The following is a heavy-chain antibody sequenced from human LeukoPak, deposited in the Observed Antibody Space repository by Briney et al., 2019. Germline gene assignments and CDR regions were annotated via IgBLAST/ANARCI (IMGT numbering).Heavy chain of an antibody. J-gene: IGHJ3*02. V-gene: IGHV3-74*01. D-gene: IGHD3-22*01. Sequence: GGSLRLSCAASGFTFSSYWMHWVRQAPGKGLVWVSRINSDGSSTSYADSVKGRFTISRDNAKNTLYLQMNSLRAEDTAVYYCAHYDSSAYHAFDIWGQGTMVTVSS. CDR1: GFTFSSYW. CDR3: AHYDSSAYHAFDI. CDR2: INSDGSST.